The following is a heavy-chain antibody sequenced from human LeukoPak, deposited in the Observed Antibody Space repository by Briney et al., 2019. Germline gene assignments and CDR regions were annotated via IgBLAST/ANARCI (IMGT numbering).Heavy chain of an antibody. D-gene: IGHD4-23*01. J-gene: IGHJ4*02. CDR3: ARDPSSDYGGNSAFDY. CDR1: GYTLTELS. V-gene: IGHV1-24*01. Sequence: ASVKVSCKVSGYTLTELSMHWVRQAPGKGLEWMGGFDPEDGETIYAQKFQGRVTMTEDTSTDTAYMELSSLRSEDTAVYYCARDPSSDYGGNSAFDYWGQGTLVTVSS. CDR2: FDPEDGET.